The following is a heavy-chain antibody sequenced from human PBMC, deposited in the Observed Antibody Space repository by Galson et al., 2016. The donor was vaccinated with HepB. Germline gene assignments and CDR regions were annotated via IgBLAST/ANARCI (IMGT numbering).Heavy chain of an antibody. Sequence: SLRLSCAGSGFTFRSYSMNWVRQAPGKGLEWVSYISRDSSTTHYADSVKGRFTISRDNAQNSLYLQLNSLRDEDTAVYYCARTYSSTWLDAFDIWGQGTMVTVPS. V-gene: IGHV3-48*02. CDR2: ISRDSSTT. CDR1: GFTFRSYS. J-gene: IGHJ3*02. D-gene: IGHD6-13*01. CDR3: ARTYSSTWLDAFDI.